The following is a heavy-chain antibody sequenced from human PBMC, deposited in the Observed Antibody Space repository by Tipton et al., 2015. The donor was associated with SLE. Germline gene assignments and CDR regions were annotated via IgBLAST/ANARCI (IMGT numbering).Heavy chain of an antibody. J-gene: IGHJ3*02. CDR2: IWYDGSNK. V-gene: IGHV3-33*03. CDR3: HARPQGPYDAFDI. CDR1: GFTFSSYG. Sequence: SLRLSCAASGFTFSSYGMHWVRQAPGKGLEWVAVIWYDGSNKYYADSVKGRFTISRDNAKNSLYLQMNSLRAEDAAVYYCHARPQGPYDAFDIWGQGTMVTVSS.